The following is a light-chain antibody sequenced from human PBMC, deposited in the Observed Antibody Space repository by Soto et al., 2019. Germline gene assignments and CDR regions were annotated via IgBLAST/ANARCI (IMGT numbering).Light chain of an antibody. J-gene: IGLJ1*01. CDR3: CSFAGSYTYV. CDR2: DVS. CDR1: SSDVGGYNY. Sequence: QSALTQPRSVSGSPGQSVTISCTGTSSDVGGYNYVSWYQHHPGKVPKLIIYDVSERPAGAPDRFSGSKSGNTASLTISGLQAEDEADYSCCSFAGSYTYVFGGGTKVTVL. V-gene: IGLV2-11*01.